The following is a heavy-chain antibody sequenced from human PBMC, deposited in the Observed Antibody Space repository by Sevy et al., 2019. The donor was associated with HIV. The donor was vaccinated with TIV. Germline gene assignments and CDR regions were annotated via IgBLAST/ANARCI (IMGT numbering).Heavy chain of an antibody. Sequence: GGSLRLSCAASGFTFSSYGMHWVRQAPGKGLEWVAVIWYDGSNKYYADSVKGRFTISRDNSKNTLYLQMNSLRDEDTAVYYCAREGPAAIGGDYYYYGMDVWGQGTTVTVSS. CDR1: GFTFSSYG. V-gene: IGHV3-33*01. CDR3: AREGPAAIGGDYYYYGMDV. D-gene: IGHD2-2*02. J-gene: IGHJ6*02. CDR2: IWYDGSNK.